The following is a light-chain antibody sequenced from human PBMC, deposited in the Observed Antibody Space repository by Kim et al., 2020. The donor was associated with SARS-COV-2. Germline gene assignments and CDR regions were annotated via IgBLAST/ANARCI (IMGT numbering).Light chain of an antibody. J-gene: IGKJ2*01. Sequence: PRETPTRSCRASHSLSSNLAWYQQTPGQPPRLLIYGASTRATGIPARFSGSGSGTEFTLTISSLQSEDFAVYYCQQYHNWPPFTFGQGTKLEI. CDR1: HSLSSN. CDR2: GAS. V-gene: IGKV3-15*01. CDR3: QQYHNWPPFT.